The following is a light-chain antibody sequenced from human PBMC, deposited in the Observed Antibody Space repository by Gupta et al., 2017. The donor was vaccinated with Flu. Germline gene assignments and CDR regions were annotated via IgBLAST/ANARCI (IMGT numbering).Light chain of an antibody. CDR1: HSVSIS. CDR3: QQRSTWIT. J-gene: IGKJ5*01. Sequence: SLVTLSLSPGERATLSCRASHSVSISLAWYQHKPGQAPRLLIYDASNRAAAIPARFSGSGSGTDFTLTISSLEPEDFAVYYCQQRSTWITFGQGTRLEIK. CDR2: DAS. V-gene: IGKV3-11*01.